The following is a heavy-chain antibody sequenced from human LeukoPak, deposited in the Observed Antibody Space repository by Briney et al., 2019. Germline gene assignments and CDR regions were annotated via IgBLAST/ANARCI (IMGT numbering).Heavy chain of an antibody. CDR1: GFTFNSHA. CDR3: AKWVFSGFDY. CDR2: ISGSGGGT. J-gene: IGHJ4*02. V-gene: IGHV3-23*01. Sequence: GGSLRLSCAASGFTFNSHAMTWVRQAPGKGLEWVSGISGSGGGTYYADSVKGRFTISRDNSKNTLYLQMNSLRAEDTAVYYCAKWVFSGFDYWGQGTLVTVSS. D-gene: IGHD1-14*01.